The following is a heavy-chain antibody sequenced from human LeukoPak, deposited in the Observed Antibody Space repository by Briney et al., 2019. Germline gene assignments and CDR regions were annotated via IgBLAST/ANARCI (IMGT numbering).Heavy chain of an antibody. CDR2: INRDGSTT. CDR3: AKEGGSSFDY. Sequence: GGSLRLSCAASGFTFSTYWMHWIRQAPAKGLVWVSSINRDGSTTRSADSVKGRFTISRDYAKSTLYLQMNSLSAEDTAVYYCAKEGGSSFDYWGQGTLVTVSS. CDR1: GFTFSTYW. D-gene: IGHD2-15*01. J-gene: IGHJ4*02. V-gene: IGHV3-74*01.